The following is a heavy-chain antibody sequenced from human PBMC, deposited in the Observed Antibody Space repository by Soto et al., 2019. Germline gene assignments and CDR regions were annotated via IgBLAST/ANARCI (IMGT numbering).Heavy chain of an antibody. CDR1: GFTFSSYA. V-gene: IGHV3-23*01. D-gene: IGHD3-3*01. CDR3: AKALTIFGVDTGYYYGMDV. J-gene: IGHJ6*02. Sequence: EVQLLESGGGLVQPGGSLRLSCAASGFTFSSYAMSWVRQAPGKGLEWVSAISGSGGSTYYADSVKGRFTISRDNSKNKLYLQMNSLRAEDTAVYYCAKALTIFGVDTGYYYGMDVWGQGTTVTVSS. CDR2: ISGSGGST.